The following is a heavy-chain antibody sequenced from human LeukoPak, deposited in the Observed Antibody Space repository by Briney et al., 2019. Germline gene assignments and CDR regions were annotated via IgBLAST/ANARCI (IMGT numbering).Heavy chain of an antibody. V-gene: IGHV4-38-2*02. CDR1: GYSISSGYY. CDR2: IYHSGST. Sequence: SETLSLTCTVSGYSISSGYYWGWIRQPPGKGLEWIGGIYHSGSTYYNPSLKSRVTISVDTSKNQFSLKLSSETAADTAVYYCARDQGLQGGWFDPWGQGTLVTVSS. D-gene: IGHD4-11*01. CDR3: ARDQGLQGGWFDP. J-gene: IGHJ5*02.